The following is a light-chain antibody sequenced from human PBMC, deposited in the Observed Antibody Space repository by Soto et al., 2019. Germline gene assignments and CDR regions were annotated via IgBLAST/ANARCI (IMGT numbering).Light chain of an antibody. J-gene: IGKJ1*01. CDR1: QIVSSSF. CDR2: VAS. V-gene: IGKV3-20*01. CDR3: QQSGNSPWT. Sequence: EIVLTQSPGTLSLSPGERATLSCRASQIVSSSFVAWYQQKPGQAPRLLIDVASDRATGIPDRFTGRGFGTDLTLTISRLEPEEFGVYDCQQSGNSPWTVGEGTKLEIK.